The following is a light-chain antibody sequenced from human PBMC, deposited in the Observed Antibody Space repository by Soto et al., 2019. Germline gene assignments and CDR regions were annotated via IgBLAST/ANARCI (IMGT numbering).Light chain of an antibody. CDR2: EVN. CDR3: SSYAGSSNV. CDR1: SSAVGGYHY. Sequence: QSVLTQPPSSSGSPGQSVAISCTGPSSAVGGYHYVSWYQQHPGKDPKLMIYEVNKPPSGVPDRFSRSKSGNTASLTVSGLQAEDEADYYCSSYAGSSNVFGTGTKVTVL. V-gene: IGLV2-8*01. J-gene: IGLJ1*01.